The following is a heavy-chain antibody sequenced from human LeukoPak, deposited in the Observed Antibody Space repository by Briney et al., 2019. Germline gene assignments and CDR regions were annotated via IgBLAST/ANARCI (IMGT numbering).Heavy chain of an antibody. CDR3: AREALYYDSHGAFDI. Sequence: GGSLRLSCTVSGFTVSSNSMSWVRQAPGKGLEWVSFIYSDNTHYSDSVKGRFTISRDNSKNTLYLQMNSLRAEDTAVYYCAREALYYDSHGAFDIWGQGTMVTVSS. CDR2: IYSDNT. J-gene: IGHJ3*02. V-gene: IGHV3-53*01. CDR1: GFTVSSNS. D-gene: IGHD3-22*01.